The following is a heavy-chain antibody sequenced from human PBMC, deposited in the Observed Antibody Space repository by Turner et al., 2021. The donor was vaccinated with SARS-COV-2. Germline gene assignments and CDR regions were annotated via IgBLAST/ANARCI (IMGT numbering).Heavy chain of an antibody. CDR3: AKDIGRDGHSSSWDYYYGMDV. CDR2: ITWNSGSI. V-gene: IGHV3-9*01. J-gene: IGHJ6*02. CDR1: GFTFDDYA. Sequence: EVQLVESGGGLVQPGRSLRLSCAASGFTFDDYAMHWVRQAPGKGLEWVSGITWNSGSIGYADSVKGRFIISRDNAKSSLYLQMNSLRAEDTALYYCAKDIGRDGHSSSWDYYYGMDVWGQGTTVTVSS. D-gene: IGHD6-6*01.